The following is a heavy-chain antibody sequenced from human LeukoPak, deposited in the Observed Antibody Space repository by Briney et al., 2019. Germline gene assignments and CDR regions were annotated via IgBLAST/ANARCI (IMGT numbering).Heavy chain of an antibody. CDR2: ISCIDDSK. J-gene: IGHJ6*03. CDR1: GFTFSSYE. CDR3: ARGSNFYYYYYTDV. D-gene: IGHD1-1*01. Sequence: PGGSLRLSCEASGFTFSSYEFNWVRQAPGKGLEWISYISCIDDSKYYADSVKGRFTISRDDAKNSLYLQMNSLRAEDTAVYYCARGSNFYYYYYTDVWGKGTTVTISS. V-gene: IGHV3-48*03.